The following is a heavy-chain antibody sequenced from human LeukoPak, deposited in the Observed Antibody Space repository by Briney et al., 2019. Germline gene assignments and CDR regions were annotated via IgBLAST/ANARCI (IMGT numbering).Heavy chain of an antibody. J-gene: IGHJ4*02. CDR2: IIPIFGTA. CDR1: GGTFSSYA. D-gene: IGHD3-10*01. CDR3: AIPRGGSYYYTFDY. V-gene: IGHV1-69*05. Sequence: SVKVSCKASGGTFSSYAISWVRQAPGQGLEWMGGIIPIFGTANYAQKFQGRVTITTDESTSTAYMELSSLKSEDTAVYYCAIPRGGSYYYTFDYWGQGTLVTVSS.